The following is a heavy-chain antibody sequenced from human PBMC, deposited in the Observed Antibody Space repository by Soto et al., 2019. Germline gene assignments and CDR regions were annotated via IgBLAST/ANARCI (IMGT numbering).Heavy chain of an antibody. CDR3: ARDSQRGSRENDAFDI. CDR1: GFTFSSYA. Sequence: GGSLRLSCAASGFTFSSYAMHWVRQAPGKGLEWVAVISYDGSNKYYADSVKGRFTISRDNSKNTLYLQMNSLRAEDTAVYYCARDSQRGSRENDAFDIWGQGTMVTVSS. V-gene: IGHV3-30-3*01. CDR2: ISYDGSNK. J-gene: IGHJ3*02. D-gene: IGHD1-26*01.